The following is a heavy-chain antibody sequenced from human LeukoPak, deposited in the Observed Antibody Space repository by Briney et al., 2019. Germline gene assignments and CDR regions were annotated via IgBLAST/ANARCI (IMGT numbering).Heavy chain of an antibody. D-gene: IGHD2-21*01. J-gene: IGHJ6*03. V-gene: IGHV4-4*07. CDR1: GGSISSYY. CDR3: ARVPGRAYCGGDCYSQNTMYYYYMDV. Sequence: SETLSLTCTVSGGSISSYYWSWIRQPAGKGLEWIGRIYTSGSTNYNPSLKSRVTMSVDTSKNQFSLKLSSVTAADTAVYYCARVPGRAYCGGDCYSQNTMYYYYMDVWGKGNPGHRLL. CDR2: IYTSGST.